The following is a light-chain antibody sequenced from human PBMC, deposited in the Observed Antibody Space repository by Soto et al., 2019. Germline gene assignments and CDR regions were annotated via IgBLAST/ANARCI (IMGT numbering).Light chain of an antibody. CDR3: KQVNSYPLT. CDR1: HDIRDH. V-gene: IGKV1-17*01. CDR2: TAT. J-gene: IGKJ4*01. Sequence: MQMTRSPSSVSASVGDRATVTFQASHDIRDHLNWYQQKPGKAPKLLIYTATGLQGGVPSRFSGTGPGTEFILTISSLQPEDFATSYCKQVNSYPLTFGGGTRAENK.